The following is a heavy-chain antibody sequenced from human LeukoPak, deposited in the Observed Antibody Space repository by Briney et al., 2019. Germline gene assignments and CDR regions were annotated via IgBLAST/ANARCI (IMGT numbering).Heavy chain of an antibody. CDR1: GYTFTSYG. V-gene: IGHV1-18*01. CDR3: ARDDYYDSSGHY. D-gene: IGHD3-22*01. CDR2: ISGYNGHT. J-gene: IGHJ4*02. Sequence: GASVKVSCKASGYTFTSYGITWVRQAPGQGLEWMGWISGYNGHTKYAQKLQGRVTMTTDTSTSTAYMELRSLRSDDTAVYYCARDDYYDSSGHYWGQGTLVTVSS.